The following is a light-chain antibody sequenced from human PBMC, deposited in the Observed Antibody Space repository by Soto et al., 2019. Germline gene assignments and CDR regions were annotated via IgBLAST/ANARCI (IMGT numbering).Light chain of an antibody. CDR1: QTIKNF. Sequence: DIQMTQSPSSLSASVGDRVTITCRASQTIKNFLNWYQQRPGRAPTLLIYDASRLQIGVPSRFTGSGSGTDFTLTLSSVLPEDSATYYCQQSYTTPRTFGGGTKVEI. J-gene: IGKJ4*01. CDR3: QQSYTTPRT. V-gene: IGKV1-39*01. CDR2: DAS.